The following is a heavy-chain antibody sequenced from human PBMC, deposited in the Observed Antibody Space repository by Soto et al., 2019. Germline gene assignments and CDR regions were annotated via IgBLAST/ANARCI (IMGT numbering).Heavy chain of an antibody. CDR2: ISYDGSNK. Sequence: GGSLRLSCAASGFTFSSYGMHWVRQAPGKGLEWVAVISYDGSNKYYADSVKGRFTISRDNSKNTLYLQMNSLRAEDTAVYYCAKGNYCSGGSCYYYYYYYGMDVWGQGTTVTVSS. V-gene: IGHV3-30*18. CDR1: GFTFSSYG. J-gene: IGHJ6*02. CDR3: AKGNYCSGGSCYYYYYYYGMDV. D-gene: IGHD2-15*01.